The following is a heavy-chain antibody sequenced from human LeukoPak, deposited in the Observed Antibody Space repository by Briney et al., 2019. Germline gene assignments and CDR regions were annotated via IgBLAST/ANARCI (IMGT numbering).Heavy chain of an antibody. CDR2: VSGSGGYT. CDR1: GFTFSSYA. V-gene: IGHV3-23*01. J-gene: IGHJ3*02. D-gene: IGHD3-10*01. CDR3: AKDPLRHYYGPADI. Sequence: QLGGSLRLSCAASGFTFSSYAMSWVRQAPGKGLEWVSTVSGSGGYTYYAGSVKGRFTISRDNSKNTLYLQMNSLRAEDTAVYYCAKDPLRHYYGPADIWGQGTMVTVSS.